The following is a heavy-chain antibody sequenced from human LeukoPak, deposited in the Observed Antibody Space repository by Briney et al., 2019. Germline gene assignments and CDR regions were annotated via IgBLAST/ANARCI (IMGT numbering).Heavy chain of an antibody. V-gene: IGHV1-2*02. D-gene: IGHD3-10*01. CDR3: RRGGLGELFDF. CDR2: INPNGGVT. Sequence: ASVKVSCKTSGYIFVGYYMHWVRQAPGEGLEWMGWINPNGGVTNYAQKFQGRVTLTRDTSSSTGYMEMNSLSSVDTAIYYCRRGGLGELFDFWGQGTLVAVSS. CDR1: GYIFVGYY. J-gene: IGHJ4*02.